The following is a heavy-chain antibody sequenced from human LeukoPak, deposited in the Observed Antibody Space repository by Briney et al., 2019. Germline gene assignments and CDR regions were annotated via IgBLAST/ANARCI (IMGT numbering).Heavy chain of an antibody. V-gene: IGHV3-13*04. CDR3: ARATEGFDY. Sequence: GGSLRLSCAASGFTFSYYDMHRVRQATGKGLEWVSTILSTGVTYYAGSVKGRFTISRENAKNSLYLQMNGLRAGDTAVYYCARATEGFDYWGQGTLVTVSS. CDR2: ILSTGVT. CDR1: GFTFSYYD. J-gene: IGHJ4*02.